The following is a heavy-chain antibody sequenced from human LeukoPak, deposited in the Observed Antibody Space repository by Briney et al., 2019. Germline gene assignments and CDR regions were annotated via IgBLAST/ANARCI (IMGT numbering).Heavy chain of an antibody. CDR1: EFSFSSNY. D-gene: IGHD6-19*01. Sequence: TGGSLRLSCAVSEFSFSSNYMNWVRQAPGKGLEWVSVIYSGGATYYSDSVRGRFTISRDNSKNMVSLQMTSLGAEDTAVYYCPRGRFSGPDDYWGQGTLVTVSS. V-gene: IGHV3-53*01. J-gene: IGHJ4*02. CDR2: IYSGGAT. CDR3: PRGRFSGPDDY.